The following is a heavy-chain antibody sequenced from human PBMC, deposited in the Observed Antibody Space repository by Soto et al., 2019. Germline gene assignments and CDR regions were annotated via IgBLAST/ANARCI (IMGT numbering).Heavy chain of an antibody. CDR1: GFAFSTYA. Sequence: GGSLRLSCAASGFAFSTYAMTWVRQAPGKGLGWVSIITDTGDNTYYADSVKGRFTISRDNSKNTLFLLMNSLRAEDTAIYYCAKGVGQVVLDNWFDAWGQGTQVTVSS. V-gene: IGHV3-23*01. D-gene: IGHD6-6*01. J-gene: IGHJ5*02. CDR2: ITDTGDNT. CDR3: AKGVGQVVLDNWFDA.